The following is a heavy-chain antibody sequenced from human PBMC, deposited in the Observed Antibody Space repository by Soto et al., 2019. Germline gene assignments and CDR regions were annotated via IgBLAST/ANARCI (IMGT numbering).Heavy chain of an antibody. Sequence: EVQLVESGGGLVKPGGSLRLSCAASGFTFTNAWINWVRQAPGKGLEWVGRIKSKTDGGTTDYSEPVKGRFAISRDDSNNMVYLQMNSLQIEDTAVSYCTADSYSTIIIVRFDYWGHGTLVTVSS. CDR1: GFTFTNAW. V-gene: IGHV3-15*07. D-gene: IGHD3-22*01. J-gene: IGHJ4*01. CDR2: IKSKTDGGTT. CDR3: TADSYSTIIIVRFDY.